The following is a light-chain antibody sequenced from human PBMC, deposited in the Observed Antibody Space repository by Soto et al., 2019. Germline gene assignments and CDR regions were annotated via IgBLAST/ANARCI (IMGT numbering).Light chain of an antibody. J-gene: IGKJ1*01. Sequence: EIVMTQSPATLSVSPGGRATLSCRASQSISDTLAWYQQKPGQAPRLLIHGASTRATGFPARFSGSGSGTDFTLTISTLKSEDFAAYYCQQYNNWPWTFGQGTKVDIK. CDR2: GAS. V-gene: IGKV3-15*01. CDR3: QQYNNWPWT. CDR1: QSISDT.